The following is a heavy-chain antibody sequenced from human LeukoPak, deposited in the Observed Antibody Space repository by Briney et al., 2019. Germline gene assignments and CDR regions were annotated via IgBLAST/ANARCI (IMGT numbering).Heavy chain of an antibody. CDR1: GGSFSGYY. D-gene: IGHD4-17*01. CDR2: INHSGST. J-gene: IGHJ5*02. Sequence: SETLSLTCAVYGGSFSGYYWSWIRQPPGKGLEWIGEINHSGSTNYNPSLKSRVTISVDTSKNQFSLKLSSVTAADTAVYYCARLPTGFPNWLDPWGQGTLVTVSS. V-gene: IGHV4-34*01. CDR3: ARLPTGFPNWLDP.